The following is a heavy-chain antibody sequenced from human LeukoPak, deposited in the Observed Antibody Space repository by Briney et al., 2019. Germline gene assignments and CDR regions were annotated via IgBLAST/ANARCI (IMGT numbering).Heavy chain of an antibody. CDR3: ARTAARRFDY. CDR1: GYAFPSYF. V-gene: IGHV1-46*01. J-gene: IGHJ4*02. Sequence: ASVTVSCTASGYAFPSYFMHWVRQAPGQGLEWMGIINPTGGSTTYAQKFQGRVTMTRDTSTSTVYMELSSLRSDDTAVYYCARTAARRFDYWGQGTLVTVSS. D-gene: IGHD6-6*01. CDR2: INPTGGST.